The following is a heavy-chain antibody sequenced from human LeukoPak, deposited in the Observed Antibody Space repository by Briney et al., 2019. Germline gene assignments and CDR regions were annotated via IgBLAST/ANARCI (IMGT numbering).Heavy chain of an antibody. Sequence: GGSLRLSCAASGFTFSSHDMHWVRQAPGKGLEWVASIRYDGSNKYYADSVKGRFTISRDNAKNSLYLQMNSLRAEDTAVYYCARDPGDYGDYEEGQLFDPWGQGTLVTVSS. V-gene: IGHV3-30*02. J-gene: IGHJ5*02. CDR1: GFTFSSHD. CDR2: IRYDGSNK. CDR3: ARDPGDYGDYEEGQLFDP. D-gene: IGHD4-17*01.